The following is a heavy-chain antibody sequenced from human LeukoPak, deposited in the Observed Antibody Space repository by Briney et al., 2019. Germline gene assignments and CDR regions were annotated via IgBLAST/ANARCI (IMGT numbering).Heavy chain of an antibody. Sequence: ASVKVSCKAYGYTFTSYYMHWVRQAPGQGLEWMGIINPSGGSTSYAQKFQGRVTMTRDTSTSTVYMELSSLRSEDTAVYYCARDLGSNTYYDFWSGYMPDYWGQGTLVTVSS. CDR3: ARDLGSNTYYDFWSGYMPDY. D-gene: IGHD3-3*01. CDR1: GYTFTSYY. J-gene: IGHJ4*02. V-gene: IGHV1-46*01. CDR2: INPSGGST.